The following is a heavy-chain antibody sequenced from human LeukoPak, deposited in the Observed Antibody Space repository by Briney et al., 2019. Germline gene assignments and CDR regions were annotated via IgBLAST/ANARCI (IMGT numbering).Heavy chain of an antibody. V-gene: IGHV5-51*01. CDR3: ARNSDILTGYYTDYYYYGMDV. CDR2: IYPGDSDT. J-gene: IGHJ6*02. D-gene: IGHD3-9*01. Sequence: GESLKISCKGSGYSFTSYWIGWVRQMPGKGLEWMGIIYPGDSDTRYSPSFQGQVTISADKSISTAYLQWSSLKASDTAMYYCARNSDILTGYYTDYYYYGMDVWGQGTTVTVSS. CDR1: GYSFTSYW.